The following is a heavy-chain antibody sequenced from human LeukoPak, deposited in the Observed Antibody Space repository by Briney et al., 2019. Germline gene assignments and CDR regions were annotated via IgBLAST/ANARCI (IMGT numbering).Heavy chain of an antibody. J-gene: IGHJ4*02. Sequence: GGTLRLSCAASGFTFSSYAMNWVRQAPGKGLEWVSTISGGGDRIYYADSVKGRFTISRYNSKNTLYLQMNSLRAEDTEVYYCAKGPRTVRFGDRHKGMFDYWGQGTLVTVSS. D-gene: IGHD3-10*01. CDR3: AKGPRTVRFGDRHKGMFDY. V-gene: IGHV3-23*01. CDR2: ISGGGDRI. CDR1: GFTFSSYA.